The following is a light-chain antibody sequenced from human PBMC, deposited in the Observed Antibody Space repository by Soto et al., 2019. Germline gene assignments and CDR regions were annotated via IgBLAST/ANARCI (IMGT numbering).Light chain of an antibody. CDR3: QHYHDSPPTST. Sequence: EVVLTQSPGTLSLSPGEGATLSCRASQSVSSTFLAWYQQKPGQAPRLLIYGTSSRTTGIPDRFSGSGSGADFTPTISRLESEDFAVYYCQHYHDSPPTSTFGQGTQVEIK. J-gene: IGKJ1*01. V-gene: IGKV3-20*01. CDR1: QSVSSTF. CDR2: GTS.